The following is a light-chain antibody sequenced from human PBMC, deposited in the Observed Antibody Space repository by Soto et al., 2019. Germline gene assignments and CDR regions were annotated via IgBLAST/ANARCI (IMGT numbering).Light chain of an antibody. J-gene: IGKJ5*01. Sequence: DIQMTQSPSSLSASVGDRVTITCRASQGIGSWLAWYQQKPEKAHRSLIYAASSLRSGVPSRFSGSGSGTDFTLTISSLQPEDFATYYCQQYNTYPRTFGQGTRLELK. CDR3: QQYNTYPRT. CDR1: QGIGSW. CDR2: AAS. V-gene: IGKV1D-16*01.